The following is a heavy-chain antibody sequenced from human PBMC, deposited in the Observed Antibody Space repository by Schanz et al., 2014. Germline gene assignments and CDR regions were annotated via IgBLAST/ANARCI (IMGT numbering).Heavy chain of an antibody. V-gene: IGHV3-23*04. CDR2: ISGSGGST. CDR3: AKGRFGELSAFDI. D-gene: IGHD3-10*01. J-gene: IGHJ3*02. CDR1: GFAVDNYY. Sequence: EVQLVASGGGLVQPGGSLRLSCAASGFAVDNYYMSCVRQAPGRGLEWVSAISGSGGSTYYADSVKGRFTISRDNSKNTLYLQMNSLRAEDTAVYYCAKGRFGELSAFDIWGQGTMVTVSS.